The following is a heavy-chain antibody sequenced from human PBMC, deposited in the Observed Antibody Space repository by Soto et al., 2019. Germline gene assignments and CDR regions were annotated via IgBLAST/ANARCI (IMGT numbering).Heavy chain of an antibody. V-gene: IGHV4-4*02. J-gene: IGHJ4*02. CDR1: SGSISSSNW. CDR2: IYHSGTT. CDR3: ARTNLKTGTKYYFDY. D-gene: IGHD1-7*01. Sequence: SETLSLTCAVSSGSISSSNWWSWVRQPPGKGLEWIGEIYHSGTTNYNPSLKSRVTISVDKSKNQFSLKLSSVTAADTAVYYCARTNLKTGTKYYFDYWGQGTLVTVSS.